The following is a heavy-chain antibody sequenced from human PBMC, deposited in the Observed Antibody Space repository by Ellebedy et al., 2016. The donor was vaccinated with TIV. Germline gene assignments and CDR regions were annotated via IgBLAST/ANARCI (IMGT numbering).Heavy chain of an antibody. CDR1: GSTFSDYY. CDR3: ARGPKRVYRDYVEYYGLDV. J-gene: IGHJ6*02. D-gene: IGHD4-17*01. V-gene: IGHV3-11*06. CDR2: ITSGDSYT. Sequence: GESLKISCAASGSTFSDYYMTWIRQVPGKGLEWVSSITSGDSYTQYGDSVRGRFTISRDNAKNLLYLQLTSVRAEDTAVYYCARGPKRVYRDYVEYYGLDVWGQGTTVTVSS.